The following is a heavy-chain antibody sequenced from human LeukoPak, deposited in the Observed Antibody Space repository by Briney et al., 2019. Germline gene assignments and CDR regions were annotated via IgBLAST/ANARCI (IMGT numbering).Heavy chain of an antibody. CDR1: GFTFSDYY. V-gene: IGHV3-11*04. J-gene: IGHJ3*02. CDR2: ISSSGSTI. CDR3: ARVMIRYDAFDI. D-gene: IGHD2-8*01. Sequence: GGSLRLSCATSGFTFSDYYMSWIRRAPGKGLEWVSYISSSGSTIYYADSVKGRFTISRDNAKNSLYLQMNSLRAEDTAVYYCARVMIRYDAFDIWGQGTMVTVSS.